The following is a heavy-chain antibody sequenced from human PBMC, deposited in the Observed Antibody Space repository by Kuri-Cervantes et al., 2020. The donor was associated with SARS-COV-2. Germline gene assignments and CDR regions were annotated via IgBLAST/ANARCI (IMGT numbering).Heavy chain of an antibody. D-gene: IGHD2-2*01. J-gene: IGHJ4*02. Sequence: SETLSLTCTVSGGSISSSSYYWGWIRQPPGKGLEWIGSIYYSGSTYYNPSLKSRVTISVDTSKNQFSLKLSSVTAADTAVYYCARHFRSSTSCFDYWGQGTLVTVSS. V-gene: IGHV4-39*01. CDR2: IYYSGST. CDR1: GGSISSSSYY. CDR3: ARHFRSSTSCFDY.